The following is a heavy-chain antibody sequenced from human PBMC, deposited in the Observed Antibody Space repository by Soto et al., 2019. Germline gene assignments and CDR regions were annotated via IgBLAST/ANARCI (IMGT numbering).Heavy chain of an antibody. J-gene: IGHJ4*02. CDR2: IYTSGST. D-gene: IGHD2-2*01. Sequence: PSETLSLTCTVFGGSISSYYWSWIRQPAGKGLEWIGRIYTSGSTNYNPSLKSRVTMSVDTSKNQFSLKLSSVTAADTAVYYCARACSSNSCYDVFDYWGQGTLVTVSS. CDR1: GGSISSYY. V-gene: IGHV4-4*07. CDR3: ARACSSNSCYDVFDY.